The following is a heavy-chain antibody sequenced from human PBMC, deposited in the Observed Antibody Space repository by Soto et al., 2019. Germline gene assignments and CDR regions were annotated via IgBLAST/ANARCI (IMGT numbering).Heavy chain of an antibody. J-gene: IGHJ5*02. CDR2: HYSGGST. CDR1: GFSVGGNS. V-gene: IGHV3-53*01. D-gene: IGHD1-26*01. CDR3: ARHRHPRGTVGATSPLDP. Sequence: PGGSLRLSCAISGFSVGGNSLSWVRQAPGKGLEWVSVHYSGGSTYYADSVQGRFTISRDKSNNTLYLQMRRVRAEDTAVYFCARHRHPRGTVGATSPLDPWGQGTQVTVSS.